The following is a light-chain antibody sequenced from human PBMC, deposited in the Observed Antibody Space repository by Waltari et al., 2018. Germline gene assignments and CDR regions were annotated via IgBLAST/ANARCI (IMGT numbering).Light chain of an antibody. CDR2: DNN. CDR1: RSTIGHYS. J-gene: IGLJ2*01. V-gene: IGLV1-51*01. CDR3: ATWDNSLTDVV. Sequence: QSVLTQPPAVSAAPGQKVTLPCSGSRSTIGHYSVSWYHQHPGAAPKLLIYDNNNRPAGIPDRFSASKSGTSATLGITGLQIGDEADYYCATWDNSLTDVVFGGGTKLTVL.